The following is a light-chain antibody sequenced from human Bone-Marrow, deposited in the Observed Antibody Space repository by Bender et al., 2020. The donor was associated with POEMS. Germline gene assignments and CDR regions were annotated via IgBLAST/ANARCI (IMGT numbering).Light chain of an antibody. J-gene: IGLJ3*02. CDR2: SSH. V-gene: IGLV1-44*01. Sequence: QSVLTQPPSASGTPGQRVTISCSGGSSNIGAHAVNWYQHLPGTAPNLLIYSSHRRPSEVPDRFSCSRSGTSASLAISGLQSEDEADYYCAVWDDSLNGWVFGGGTKLTVL. CDR3: AVWDDSLNGWV. CDR1: SSNIGAHA.